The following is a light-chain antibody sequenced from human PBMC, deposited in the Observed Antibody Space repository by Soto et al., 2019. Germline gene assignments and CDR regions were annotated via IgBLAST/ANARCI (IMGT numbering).Light chain of an antibody. CDR3: QQYYSSYIT. V-gene: IGKV4-1*01. CDR2: WAS. Sequence: IVMTQSPDSLAVSLGERATINCRSNQSVFYSPNNKNYLAWYQQKPGQPPKLLIYWASNRESGVPDRFSGSGSETDITLTISSLQAEDVAVYYCQQYYSSYITFGQGTRLEIK. J-gene: IGKJ5*01. CDR1: QSVFYSPNNKNY.